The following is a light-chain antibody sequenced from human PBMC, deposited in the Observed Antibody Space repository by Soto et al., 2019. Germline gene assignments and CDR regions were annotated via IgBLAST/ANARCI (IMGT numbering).Light chain of an antibody. CDR3: QQYNNWPQT. CDR2: GAS. V-gene: IGKV3-15*01. Sequence: VMTQAPATLSVSPGERATLSCRASQTINNNVAWYQLKDGQVPRLLIYGASTRAADVPARFSGGGSGTEFTLTISSLQSEDFAEYYCQQYNNWPQTFGQGTKVEIK. J-gene: IGKJ1*01. CDR1: QTINNN.